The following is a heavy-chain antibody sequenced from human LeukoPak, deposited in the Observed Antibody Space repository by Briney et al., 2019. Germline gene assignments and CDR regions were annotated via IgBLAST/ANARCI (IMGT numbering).Heavy chain of an antibody. CDR2: IYYSGST. J-gene: IGHJ4*02. CDR1: GGSISSGDYY. CDR3: ARVTMIVADFDY. D-gene: IGHD3-22*01. Sequence: SQTLSLTCTVSGGSISSGDYYWSWIRQPPGKGLEWIGYIYYSGSTYYNPSLKSRVTISVDTSKDQFSLKLSSVTAADTAVYYCARVTMIVADFDYWGQGTLVTVSS. V-gene: IGHV4-30-4*01.